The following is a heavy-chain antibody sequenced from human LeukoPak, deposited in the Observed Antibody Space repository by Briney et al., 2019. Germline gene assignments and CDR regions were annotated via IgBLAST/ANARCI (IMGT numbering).Heavy chain of an antibody. V-gene: IGHV1-58*01. CDR3: AADLGSCSSTSCYLYYYGMDV. J-gene: IGHJ6*02. D-gene: IGHD2-2*01. CDR2: IVVGSGNT. CDR1: GFTFTSSA. Sequence: VASVKASCKASGFTFTSSAVQWVRQARGQRLEWIGWIVVGSGNTNYAQKFQERVTITRDMSTSTVYMELSSLRSEDTAVYYCAADLGSCSSTSCYLYYYGMDVWGQGTTVTVSS.